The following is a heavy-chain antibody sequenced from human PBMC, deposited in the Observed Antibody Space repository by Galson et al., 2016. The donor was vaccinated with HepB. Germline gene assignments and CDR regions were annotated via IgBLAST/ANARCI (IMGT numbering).Heavy chain of an antibody. D-gene: IGHD3-9*01. CDR2: INPNSGDT. V-gene: IGHV1-8*01. J-gene: IGHJ6*02. Sequence: SVKVSYKASGYTFTTYDIHWVRQATGQGLKWMGWINPNSGDTGYAQIFEGRVTMTRDTSTSTAYMELTSLISDDTAVYYCARGDDILSGHYNSLDVWGQGTTVIVPS. CDR1: GYTFTTYD. CDR3: ARGDDILSGHYNSLDV.